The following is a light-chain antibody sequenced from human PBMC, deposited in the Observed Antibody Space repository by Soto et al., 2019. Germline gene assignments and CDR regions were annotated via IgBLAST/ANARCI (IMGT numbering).Light chain of an antibody. CDR2: AAS. CDR1: QSISSY. J-gene: IGKJ2*01. CDR3: QQSYSTPYT. V-gene: IGKV1-39*01. Sequence: DIQMTQSPSSLSASVGDRFTITCRASQSISSYLNWYQQKPGKAPKLLIYAASSLQSGVPSRFSGSASGTDFTLTSSSLQPEDFATYYCQQSYSTPYTFGQGTKLEIK.